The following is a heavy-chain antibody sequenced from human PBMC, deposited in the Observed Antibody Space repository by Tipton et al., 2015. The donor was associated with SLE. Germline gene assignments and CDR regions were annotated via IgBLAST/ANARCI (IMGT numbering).Heavy chain of an antibody. CDR3: ARAAGSTGGVSES. V-gene: IGHV3-30*03. D-gene: IGHD2-8*02. Sequence: SLRLSCAASGFSFSSTGMHWVRQAPGKGLEWVAVTSYDGSYKDYSDSVKGRFTISRNNADNTLYLEMHSLRVGDTAVYSCARAAGSTGGVSESWGQGTRVIVSS. J-gene: IGHJ5*02. CDR1: GFSFSSTG. CDR2: TSYDGSYK.